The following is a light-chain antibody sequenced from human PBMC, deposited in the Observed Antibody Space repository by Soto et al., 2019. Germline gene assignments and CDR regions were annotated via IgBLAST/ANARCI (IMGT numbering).Light chain of an antibody. CDR2: DAS. CDR3: QQYNSYPLT. CDR1: QSISSW. V-gene: IGKV1-5*01. J-gene: IGKJ4*01. Sequence: DIQMTQSPSTLSASVGDRVTITCRASQSISSWLAWFQQKPGKAPKLLIYDASTLESGVPSRFSGSESGTEFTLSISSLQPDDFATYYGQQYNSYPLTFGGGTKVEIK.